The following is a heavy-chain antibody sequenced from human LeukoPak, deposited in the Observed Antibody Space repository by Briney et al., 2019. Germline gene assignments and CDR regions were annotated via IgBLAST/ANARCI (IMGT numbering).Heavy chain of an antibody. CDR1: GGIFSSYA. V-gene: IGHV1-69*04. D-gene: IGHD6-19*01. Sequence: SAKVSCKASGGIFSSYAISWVRQAPGQGLEWMGRIIPIFGIANYAQKFQGRVTITADKSTSTAYMELSSLRSEDTAVYYCARDSSSSGDAFDIWGQGTMVTVSS. J-gene: IGHJ3*02. CDR2: IIPIFGIA. CDR3: ARDSSSSGDAFDI.